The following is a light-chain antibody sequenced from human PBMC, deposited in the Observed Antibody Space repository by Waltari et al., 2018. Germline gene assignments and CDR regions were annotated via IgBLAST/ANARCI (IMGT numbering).Light chain of an antibody. V-gene: IGKV1-33*01. Sequence: DIQMTPSPSSLPASVGDRVTITCHASQDISHYLNWYQQKRGRAPKLLISDVSNLQRGVPSRFSGSGSGTDFTFTISSLQPEDIATYYCQQYDNVPRFGGGTKVEIK. CDR1: QDISHY. CDR3: QQYDNVPR. J-gene: IGKJ4*01. CDR2: DVS.